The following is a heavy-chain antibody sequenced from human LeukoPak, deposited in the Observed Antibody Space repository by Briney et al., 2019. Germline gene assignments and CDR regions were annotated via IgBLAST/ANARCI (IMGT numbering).Heavy chain of an antibody. V-gene: IGHV3-30*03. CDR2: ISYDGSKK. J-gene: IGHJ4*02. CDR1: GFTFSRYA. CDR3: ARDRYSSSWLDY. D-gene: IGHD6-13*01. Sequence: PGGSLRLSCAASGFTFSRYAMHWVRQAPGKGLQWVTLISYDGSKKSFADSVKGRFTISRDNSKNTLYLQMNSLRAEDTAVYYCARDRYSSSWLDYWGQGTLVTVSS.